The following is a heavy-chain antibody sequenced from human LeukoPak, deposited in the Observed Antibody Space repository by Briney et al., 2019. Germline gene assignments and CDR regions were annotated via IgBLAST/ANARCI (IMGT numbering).Heavy chain of an antibody. D-gene: IGHD2-15*01. V-gene: IGHV4-59*08. Sequence: SETLSLTCTVSGGSISSYYWSWIRQPPGKGLEWIGYIYYSGSTNYNPSLKSRVTISVDTSKNQFSLKLSSVTAADTAVYYCARSYCSGGSCYSGDYYYGMDVWGQGTTVTISS. CDR3: ARSYCSGGSCYSGDYYYGMDV. CDR1: GGSISSYY. J-gene: IGHJ6*02. CDR2: IYYSGST.